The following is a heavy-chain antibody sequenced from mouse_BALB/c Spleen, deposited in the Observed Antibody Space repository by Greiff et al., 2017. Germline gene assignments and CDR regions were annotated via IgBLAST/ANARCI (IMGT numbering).Heavy chain of an antibody. J-gene: IGHJ3*01. V-gene: IGHV5-17*02. CDR1: GFTFSSFG. Sequence: EVQLVESGGGLVQPGGSLKLSCAASGFTFSSFGMHWVRQAPEKGLEWVAYISSGSSTIYYADTVKGRFTISRDNSENTLFLQMTSLRSEDTAMYSCARGRGYDYDEAWFAYWGQGTLVTVSA. CDR2: ISSGSSTI. D-gene: IGHD2-4*01. CDR3: ARGRGYDYDEAWFAY.